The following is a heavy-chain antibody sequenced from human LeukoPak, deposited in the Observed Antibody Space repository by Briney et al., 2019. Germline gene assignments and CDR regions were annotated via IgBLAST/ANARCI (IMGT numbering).Heavy chain of an antibody. Sequence: GGSLRLSCTASGFTFGDHAMSWVRQAPGKGLEWVGFIRSKTYGGTTEYAASVKGRITISRDDFKSIAYLQMNSLETEDTAVYFCTRAMIRGITLPGAYYYYYYMDVWGKGTTVTVSS. CDR2: IRSKTYGGTT. D-gene: IGHD3-10*01. CDR3: TRAMIRGITLPGAYYYYYYMDV. J-gene: IGHJ6*03. CDR1: GFTFGDHA. V-gene: IGHV3-49*04.